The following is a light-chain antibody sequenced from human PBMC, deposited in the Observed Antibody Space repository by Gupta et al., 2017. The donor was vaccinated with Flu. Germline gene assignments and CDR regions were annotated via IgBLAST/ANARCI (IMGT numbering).Light chain of an antibody. J-gene: IGKJ1*01. CDR3: KQGTHLPT. CDR1: QSRVHRNGNTY. Sequence: DVVMTQSPLSLPVTLGQPASISCRSSQSRVHRNGNTYLTWLQQRPGQSPRRLIYRVSNRDSGGPDRFSGSGSVTDFTLKSSRGEAEDLGAYYGKQGTHLPTFGQATKVEIK. CDR2: RVS. V-gene: IGKV2-30*02.